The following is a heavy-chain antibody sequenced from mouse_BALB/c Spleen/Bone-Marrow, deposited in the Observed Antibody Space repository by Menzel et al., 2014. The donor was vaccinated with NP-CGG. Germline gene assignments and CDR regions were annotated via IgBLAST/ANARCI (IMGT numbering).Heavy chain of an antibody. CDR3: ARDDYYAMDY. J-gene: IGHJ4*01. V-gene: IGHV7-3*02. CDR2: IRNKANGYTT. CDR1: GFTFTDYY. Sequence: EVKLMESEGGLVQPGGSLRLSCATSGFTFTDYYMSWVRQPPGKALEWLGFIRNKANGYTTEYSASVKGRFTISRDNSQSILYLQMNTLRAEDSATYYCARDDYYAMDYWGQGTSVTVSS.